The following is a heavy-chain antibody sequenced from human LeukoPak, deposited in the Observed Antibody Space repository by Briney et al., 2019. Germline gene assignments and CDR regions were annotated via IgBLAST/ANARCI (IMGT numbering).Heavy chain of an antibody. J-gene: IGHJ4*02. V-gene: IGHV5-51*01. CDR2: IYPGDSDT. Sequence: GESLKISCKGSGYSFTSYWIGWVRQMPGKGLEWMGIIYPGDSDTRYSPSFQGQVTISAVKSISTAYLQWSSLKASDTAMYYCGVCGGDCYSGNYFDYWGQGTLVTVSS. D-gene: IGHD2-21*02. CDR3: GVCGGDCYSGNYFDY. CDR1: GYSFTSYW.